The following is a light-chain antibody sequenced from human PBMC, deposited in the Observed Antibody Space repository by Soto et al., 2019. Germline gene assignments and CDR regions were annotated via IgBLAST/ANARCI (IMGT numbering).Light chain of an antibody. V-gene: IGKV1-27*01. Sequence: DIQMTQSPSALSAAVGDRVTITCRASQGISNYLAWYQQKPGKVPKLLIYAASTLQSVVPSRFSGSGSGTAFNLTISSLKPEDVATYYCQKYNSALYTFGQGNKLEIK. J-gene: IGKJ2*01. CDR1: QGISNY. CDR3: QKYNSALYT. CDR2: AAS.